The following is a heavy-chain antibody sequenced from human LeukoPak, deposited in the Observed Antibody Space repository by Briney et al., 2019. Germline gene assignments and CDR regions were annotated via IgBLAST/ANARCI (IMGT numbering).Heavy chain of an antibody. CDR3: ARSRYGDY. D-gene: IGHD3-16*01. Sequence: GALRLSCAASGFTFSRYWMIWVRQAPGKGPEWVANIKQDGSEKSYVDSVKGRFTISRDNAKNSLYLQINSLRAEDTAVYYCARSRYGDYWGQGTLVTVSS. CDR1: GFTFSRYW. V-gene: IGHV3-7*01. J-gene: IGHJ4*02. CDR2: IKQDGSEK.